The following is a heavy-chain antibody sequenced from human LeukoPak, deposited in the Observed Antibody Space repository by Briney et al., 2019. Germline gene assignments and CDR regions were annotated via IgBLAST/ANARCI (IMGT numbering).Heavy chain of an antibody. V-gene: IGHV4-39*01. CDR1: GGSISSSSYY. J-gene: IGHJ4*02. D-gene: IGHD3-16*02. CDR2: IYYSGST. Sequence: PSETLSLTCTVSGGSISSSSYYWGWIRQPPGKGREWIGRIYYSGSTYYNPSLKSRVTISVDTSKNQFSLKLSSVTAADTAVYYCARRTMITFGGVIAQDYWGQGTLVTVSS. CDR3: ARRTMITFGGVIAQDY.